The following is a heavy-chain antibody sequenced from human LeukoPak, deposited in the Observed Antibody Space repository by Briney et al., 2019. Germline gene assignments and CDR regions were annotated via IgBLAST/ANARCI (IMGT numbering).Heavy chain of an antibody. D-gene: IGHD3-10*02. J-gene: IGHJ6*04. CDR3: AELGITMIGGV. CDR2: IKRDGSDK. CDR1: GFTFSNYW. Sequence: GGSLRLSCEASGFTFSNYWMNWVRQAPGKGLEWVANIKRDGSDKYYVDSVKGRFTISRDNAKNSLYLQMNSLRAEDTAVYYCAELGITMIGGVWGKGTTVTISS. V-gene: IGHV3-7*01.